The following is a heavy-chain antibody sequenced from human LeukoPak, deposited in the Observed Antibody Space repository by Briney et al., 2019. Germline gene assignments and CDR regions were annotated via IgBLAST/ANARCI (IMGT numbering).Heavy chain of an antibody. V-gene: IGHV3-11*01. Sequence: PGGSLRLSCAASGFTFSDYYMSWIRQAPGKGLEWVSYISSSGSTIYYADSVKGRFTISRDNAKNSLYLQMNSLRAEDTALYYCAKASSYVLYNSSGSAVLLDYWGQGTLVTVSS. CDR3: AKASSYVLYNSSGSAVLLDY. CDR2: ISSSGSTI. D-gene: IGHD3-22*01. J-gene: IGHJ4*02. CDR1: GFTFSDYY.